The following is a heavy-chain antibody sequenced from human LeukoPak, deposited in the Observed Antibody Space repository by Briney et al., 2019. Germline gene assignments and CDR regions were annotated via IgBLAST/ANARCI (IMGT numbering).Heavy chain of an antibody. V-gene: IGHV3-23*01. J-gene: IGHJ4*02. D-gene: IGHD1-26*01. CDR3: AKGWWELPDFDY. Sequence: PGGSLRLSCAASGFTFSSYAMSWVRQAPGKGLEWVSAISGSGGSTYYADSVKGRFTISRVNSKNTLYLQMNSLRAEDTAVYYCAKGWWELPDFDYWGQGTLVTVSS. CDR2: ISGSGGST. CDR1: GFTFSSYA.